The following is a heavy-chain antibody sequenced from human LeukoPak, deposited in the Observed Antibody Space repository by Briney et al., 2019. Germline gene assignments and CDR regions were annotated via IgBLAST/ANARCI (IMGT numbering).Heavy chain of an antibody. V-gene: IGHV1-3*04. D-gene: IGHD7-27*01. CDR1: GYTFTSYA. CDR3: ARGLGTYWGKDFLNWFDP. CDR2: INTGNGNT. Sequence: ASVKVSCKASGYTFTSYAMHWVRQAPGQRLEWMGWINTGNGNTKYSQKFQGRVTLTSNTSLTTAYMELTSLTSEDTAVYYCARGLGTYWGKDFLNWFDPWGQGTLVTVSS. J-gene: IGHJ5*02.